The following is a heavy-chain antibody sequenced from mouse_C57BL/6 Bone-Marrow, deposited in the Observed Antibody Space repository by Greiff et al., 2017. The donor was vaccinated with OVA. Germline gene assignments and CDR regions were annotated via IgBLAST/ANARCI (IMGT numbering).Heavy chain of an antibody. D-gene: IGHD2-2*01. Sequence: QVQLQQPGAELVRPGSSVKLSCKASGYTFTSYWMDWVKQRPGQGLEWIGNIYPSDSETHYNQKFKDKVTLTVDKSSSTAYMQLSSLTSEDSAVYYCARRLDEDYWGQGTTLTVSS. V-gene: IGHV1-61*01. CDR2: IYPSDSET. J-gene: IGHJ2*01. CDR1: GYTFTSYW. CDR3: ARRLDEDY.